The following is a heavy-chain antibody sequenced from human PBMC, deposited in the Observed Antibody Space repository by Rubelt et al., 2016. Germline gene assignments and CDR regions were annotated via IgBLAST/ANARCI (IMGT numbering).Heavy chain of an antibody. CDR1: GGTFSSYA. CDR2: IIPIFGTA. CDR3: ARGDATVPRSYWYFDL. Sequence: QVQLVQSGAEVKKPGSSVKVSCKASGGTFSSYAISWVRQAPGQGLEWMGGIIPIFGTANYVQKFQGRVTITADESTSTAYMELSSLGSADTAVYYCARGDATVPRSYWYFDLWGRGTLVTVSS. D-gene: IGHD4-17*01. J-gene: IGHJ2*01. V-gene: IGHV1-69*01.